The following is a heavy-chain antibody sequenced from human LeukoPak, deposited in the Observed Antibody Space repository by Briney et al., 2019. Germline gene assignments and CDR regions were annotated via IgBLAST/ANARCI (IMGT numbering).Heavy chain of an antibody. CDR1: GYSMTSAYY. CDR3: ASFSYCGGDCPAY. D-gene: IGHD2-21*01. J-gene: IGHJ4*02. CDR2: IYHSGST. V-gene: IGHV4-38-2*01. Sequence: SETLSLTCAVSGYSMTSAYYWGWVRQPPGKGLEWIGNIYHSGSTYYNPSLKSRVTISVDTSKSQFSLKLTSVTAADTAVYYCASFSYCGGDCPAYWGQGTLVTVSS.